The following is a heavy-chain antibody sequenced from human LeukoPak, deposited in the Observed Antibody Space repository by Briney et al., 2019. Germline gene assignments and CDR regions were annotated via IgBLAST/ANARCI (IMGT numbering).Heavy chain of an antibody. CDR2: IYYSGTT. V-gene: IGHV4-61*01. CDR3: ARDPTGTTSWFDP. CDR1: GFSINSGYS. J-gene: IGHJ5*02. Sequence: PSETLSLTCTVSGFSINSGYSWNWIRQPPGEGLEWIGYIYYSGTTNYNPSLKSRVSMSVDTSKNQFSLKLSSVTAADTAVYYCARDPTGTTSWFDPWGQGTLVTVSS. D-gene: IGHD1-1*01.